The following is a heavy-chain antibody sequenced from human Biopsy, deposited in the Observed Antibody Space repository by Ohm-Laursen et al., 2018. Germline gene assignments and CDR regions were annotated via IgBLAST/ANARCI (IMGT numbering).Heavy chain of an antibody. D-gene: IGHD2-15*01. CDR2: LSSDGSNK. J-gene: IGHJ6*02. V-gene: IGHV3-30*18. CDR3: AKDGVAVGAGGDPYFYGMDV. Sequence: SLRLSCAASGFIFSYCGMHWVRQAPGKGLGWVAVLSSDGSNKYYADSVKGRFTISRDNSKDTMYLQLNSLRAEDTAVYYCAKDGVAVGAGGDPYFYGMDVWGQGTTVTVSS. CDR1: GFIFSYCG.